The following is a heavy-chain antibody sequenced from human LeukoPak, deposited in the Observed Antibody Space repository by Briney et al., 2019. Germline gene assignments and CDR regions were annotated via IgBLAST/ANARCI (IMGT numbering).Heavy chain of an antibody. J-gene: IGHJ4*02. CDR1: GYTFTSYG. CDR2: ISAYNGNT. CDR3: ARDRAGTIFGVVIAHDY. V-gene: IGHV1-18*01. D-gene: IGHD3-3*01. Sequence: ASVKVSCKASGYTFTSYGISWVRQAPGQGLEWMGWISAYNGNTNYAQKLHGRVTMTTDTSTSTAYMELRSLRSDDTAVYYCARDRAGTIFGVVIAHDYWGQGTLVTVSS.